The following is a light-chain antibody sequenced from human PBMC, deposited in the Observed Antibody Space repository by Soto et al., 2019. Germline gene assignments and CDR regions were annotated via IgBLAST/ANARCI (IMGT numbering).Light chain of an antibody. CDR3: SSYTSSSTPLYV. Sequence: QSVLAHPASVSGSPGQSITISCTGTRSDVGGYNYVSWYQQHPGKAPKLMIYEVSTRPSGVSTRFSGSKSGNTASLTISVLQAEDEADYYCSSYTSSSTPLYVFGTGTKVTVL. J-gene: IGLJ1*01. V-gene: IGLV2-14*01. CDR2: EVS. CDR1: RSDVGGYNY.